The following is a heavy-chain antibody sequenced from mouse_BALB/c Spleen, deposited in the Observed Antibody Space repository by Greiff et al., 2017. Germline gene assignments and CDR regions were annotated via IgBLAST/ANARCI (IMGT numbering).Heavy chain of an antibody. CDR3: ARYSFYDYPSFDY. CDR2: ISSGGGNT. D-gene: IGHD2-4*01. CDR1: GFTFSSYT. V-gene: IGHV5-9*03. J-gene: IGHJ2*01. Sequence: EVQLVESGGGLVKPGGSLKLSCAASGFTFSSYTMSWVRQTPEKRLEWVATISSGGGNTYYPDSVKGRFTISRDNAKNNLYLQMSSLRSEDTALYYCARYSFYDYPSFDYWGQGTTLTVSS.